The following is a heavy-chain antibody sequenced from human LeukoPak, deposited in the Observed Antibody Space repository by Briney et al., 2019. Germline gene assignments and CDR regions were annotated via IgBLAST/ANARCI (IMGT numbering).Heavy chain of an antibody. D-gene: IGHD5-12*01. Sequence: SETLSLTCTVSGGSISSYYWNWIRQPPGRGLEWIGYIYYSGSTNYNPSLKSRVTISVDTSKNQFSLKMNSVTAADTAVYYCARSGYSGYDWNYWGQGTLVTVSS. CDR2: IYYSGST. CDR1: GGSISSYY. V-gene: IGHV4-59*12. CDR3: ARSGYSGYDWNY. J-gene: IGHJ4*02.